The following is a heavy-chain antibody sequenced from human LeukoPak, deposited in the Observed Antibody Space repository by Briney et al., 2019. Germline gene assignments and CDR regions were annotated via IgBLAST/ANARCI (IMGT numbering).Heavy chain of an antibody. Sequence: PSETLSLTCTVSGGSISNYYWSWIRQPPGKGLEWIGYIYYSGSTSYNPSLKSRVTISVDTSKNQFSLKQSSVTAADTAVYYCARGHSSGWYVIDYWGQGTLVTVSS. CDR2: IYYSGST. CDR3: ARGHSSGWYVIDY. J-gene: IGHJ4*02. V-gene: IGHV4-59*08. D-gene: IGHD6-19*01. CDR1: GGSISNYY.